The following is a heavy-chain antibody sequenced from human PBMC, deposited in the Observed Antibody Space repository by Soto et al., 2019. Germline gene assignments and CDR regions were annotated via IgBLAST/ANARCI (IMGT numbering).Heavy chain of an antibody. Sequence: GGSLRLSCAASGLSVTDNYMNWIRQAPGKGLEWVSIISGDGSTRDADSVKGRFTTSRDTSANIVFLQLNSLRVDDTAVYYCARDQRGFNRPADYWGQGALVTVSS. CDR1: GLSVTDNY. J-gene: IGHJ4*02. CDR3: ARDQRGFNRPADY. D-gene: IGHD2-15*01. CDR2: ISGDGST. V-gene: IGHV3-53*01.